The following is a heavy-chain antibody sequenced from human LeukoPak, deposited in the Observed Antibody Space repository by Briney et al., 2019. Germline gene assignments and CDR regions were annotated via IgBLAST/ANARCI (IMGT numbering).Heavy chain of an antibody. CDR2: ISYDGSNK. Sequence: LPGGSLRLSCAASGFTFSSYAMHWVRQAPGKGLEWVAVISYDGSNKYYADSVKGRFTISRDNSKNTLYLQMNSLRAEDTAVYYCARDRGWTVTTYYYYGMDVWAQGTTVTVSS. D-gene: IGHD4-17*01. V-gene: IGHV3-30*14. CDR3: ARDRGWTVTTYYYYGMDV. J-gene: IGHJ6*02. CDR1: GFTFSSYA.